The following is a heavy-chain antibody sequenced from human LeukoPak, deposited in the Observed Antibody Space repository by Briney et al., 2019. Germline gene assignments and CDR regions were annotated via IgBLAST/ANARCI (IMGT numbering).Heavy chain of an antibody. D-gene: IGHD3-3*01. CDR2: IYYRGST. V-gene: IGHV4-39*01. Sequence: SETPSLTCTVSGGSISSSTYYWGWIRQPPGKGLEWIGTIYYRGSTYYNPSLKSRVTISVDTSKNQFSLKLTSVTAADTAVYYCARLGRTYYDFWSGPWGQGTLVTVSS. CDR3: ARLGRTYYDFWSGP. CDR1: GGSISSSTYY. J-gene: IGHJ5*02.